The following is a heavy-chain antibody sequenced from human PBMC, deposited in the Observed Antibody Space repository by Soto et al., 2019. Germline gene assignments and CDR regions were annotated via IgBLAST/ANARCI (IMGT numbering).Heavy chain of an antibody. Sequence: GGSLRLSCAASGFTFSGFAMHWVRQAPGKGLEWVAVISYDGSNKYYADSVKGRFTISRDNSKNTLYLQMNSLRAEDTAVYYCARDPSFWSGYNDYWGQGTLVTV. V-gene: IGHV3-30-3*01. D-gene: IGHD3-3*01. J-gene: IGHJ4*02. CDR2: ISYDGSNK. CDR1: GFTFSGFA. CDR3: ARDPSFWSGYNDY.